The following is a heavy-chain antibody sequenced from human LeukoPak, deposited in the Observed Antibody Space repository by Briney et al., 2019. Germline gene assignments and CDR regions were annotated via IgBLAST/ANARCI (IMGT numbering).Heavy chain of an antibody. CDR1: GYTFTSYG. V-gene: IGHV1-2*02. D-gene: IGHD6-6*01. Sequence: ASVKVSCKASGYTFTSYGISWVRQAPGQGLEWMGWINPNSGGTNYAQKFQGRVTMTRDTSISTAYMELSRLRSDDTAVYYCARDSFDNEQLAFDYWGQGTLVTVSS. J-gene: IGHJ4*02. CDR2: INPNSGGT. CDR3: ARDSFDNEQLAFDY.